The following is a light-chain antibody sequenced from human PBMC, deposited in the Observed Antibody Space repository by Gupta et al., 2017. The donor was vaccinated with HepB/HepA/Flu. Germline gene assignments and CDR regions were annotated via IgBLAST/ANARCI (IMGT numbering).Light chain of an antibody. Sequence: EIVMTQSPGALSLFAGERATLSCRARQSVSRSQLAWYQQKPGQAPKLLIYGASRRANGVSDRFSGSGSGTEFTLTISRREPEDFAVFYCHQDGNSPWTFGQGTTVEVK. J-gene: IGKJ1*01. CDR2: GAS. CDR1: QSVSRSQ. CDR3: HQDGNSPWT. V-gene: IGKV3-20*01.